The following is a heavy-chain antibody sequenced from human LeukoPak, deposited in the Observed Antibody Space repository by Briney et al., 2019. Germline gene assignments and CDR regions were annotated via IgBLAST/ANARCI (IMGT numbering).Heavy chain of an antibody. J-gene: IGHJ5*02. Sequence: SETLSLTCTVSGGSISSCYWSWIRQPPGKGLEWIGYIYYSGSTNYNPSLKSRVTISVDTSKNQFSLELSSVTAADTAVYYCVRDHLAVAGMRLAWFDPWGQGTVVTVSS. D-gene: IGHD6-19*01. CDR2: IYYSGST. CDR3: VRDHLAVAGMRLAWFDP. V-gene: IGHV4-59*01. CDR1: GGSISSCY.